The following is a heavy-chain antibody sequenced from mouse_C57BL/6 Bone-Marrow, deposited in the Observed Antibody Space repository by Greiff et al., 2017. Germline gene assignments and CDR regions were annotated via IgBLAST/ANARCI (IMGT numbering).Heavy chain of an antibody. CDR3: ARSHVSEDGDY. CDR1: GFTFNGYC. V-gene: IGHV14-2*01. J-gene: IGHJ2*01. Sequence: EVQLLQSGAELVKPGASVKLSCTASGFTFNGYCMHWVKQRPDQGLEWIGRIDPGDGDTNYPANFKGKATISADTSSNTAYLQLSSLTSEDTAVYFCARSHVSEDGDYWGQGTTLTVSA. CDR2: IDPGDGDT.